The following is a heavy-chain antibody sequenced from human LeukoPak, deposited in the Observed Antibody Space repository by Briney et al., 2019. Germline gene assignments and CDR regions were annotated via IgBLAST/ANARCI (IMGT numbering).Heavy chain of an antibody. J-gene: IGHJ4*02. CDR3: AKDIYRAYYYGILDY. CDR1: GFTFDGHA. D-gene: IGHD3-22*01. Sequence: GGSLRLSCAASGFTFDGHAMHWVRRAPGKGLEWVSGISWNSGDMGYADSVKGRCTISRDNAKNPLHLQMNSLRADDTALHYCAKDIYRAYYYGILDYWGQGTLVTVSS. V-gene: IGHV3-9*01. CDR2: ISWNSGDM.